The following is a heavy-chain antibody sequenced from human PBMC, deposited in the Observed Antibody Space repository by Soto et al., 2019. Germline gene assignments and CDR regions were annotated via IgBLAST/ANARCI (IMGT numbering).Heavy chain of an antibody. CDR2: IIPIFGTA. D-gene: IGHD1-26*01. V-gene: IGHV1-69*01. CDR1: GDTFSSYS. CDR3: ARDGGRHSGGIDY. Sequence: QVQLVQSGAEVKKPGSSVKVSCKASGDTFSSYSINWVRQAPGQGLEWMGEIIPIFGTANYAQKFQGRVTITADESTSTAYLELSSLRSEDTAVYYCARDGGRHSGGIDYWGQATLVTVS. J-gene: IGHJ4*02.